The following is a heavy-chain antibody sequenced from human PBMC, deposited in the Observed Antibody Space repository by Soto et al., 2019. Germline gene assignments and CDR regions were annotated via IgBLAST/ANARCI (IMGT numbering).Heavy chain of an antibody. CDR1: GFTFSNYG. D-gene: IGHD3-10*01. CDR3: TRDWVWFGAHPIDY. V-gene: IGHV3-30*03. CDR2: ISYDGSNK. J-gene: IGHJ4*02. Sequence: QVQLVESGGGVVQPGGSLRLSCAASGFTFSNYGMHWVRQAPGKGLEWVAVISYDGSNKYYADSVKGRFTISRDNSKNALYLQMNSLTTDDPAVYYCTRDWVWFGAHPIDYWGQGTLVTVSS.